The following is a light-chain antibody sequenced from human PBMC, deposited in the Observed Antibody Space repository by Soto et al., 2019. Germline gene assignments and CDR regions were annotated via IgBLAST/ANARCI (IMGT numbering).Light chain of an antibody. CDR1: SSDVGSHTY. V-gene: IGLV2-14*01. Sequence: QSALTQPASVSGSPGQSITISCTGTSSDVGSHTYVSWYQQYPGKAPKLIIYEVSNRPSGVSNRFSGSKSGNTASLAISGLQAEDEADYYCSSYSRSTVLFGGGTKVTVL. J-gene: IGLJ2*01. CDR3: SSYSRSTVL. CDR2: EVS.